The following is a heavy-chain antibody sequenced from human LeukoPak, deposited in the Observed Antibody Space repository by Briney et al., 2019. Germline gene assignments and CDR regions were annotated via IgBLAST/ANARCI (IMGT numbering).Heavy chain of an antibody. CDR1: GYTFTDYY. CDR3: ARVLVRGVIATAGY. CDR2: INPNSGGT. Sequence: ASVKVSCKASGYTFTDYYIYWVRQAPGQGLEWMGWINPNSGGTNYAQKFQGRVTMTRDTSISTAYMELSRLRSDDTAVYYCARVLVRGVIATAGYWGQGTLVTVSS. D-gene: IGHD3-10*01. J-gene: IGHJ4*02. V-gene: IGHV1-2*02.